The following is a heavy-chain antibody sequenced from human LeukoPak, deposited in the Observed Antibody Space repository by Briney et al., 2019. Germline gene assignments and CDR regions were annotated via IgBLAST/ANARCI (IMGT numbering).Heavy chain of an antibody. Sequence: PSETLSLTCAVYGGSFSGYYWSWIRQPPGKGLEWIGEINHSGSTNYNPSLKSRVTISVDTSKNQFSLKLSSVTAADTAVYYCARQDIVVEVAAHYYYYYGMDVWGQGTTVTVSS. CDR3: ARQDIVVEVAAHYYYYYGMDV. CDR2: INHSGST. V-gene: IGHV4-34*01. CDR1: GGSFSGYY. D-gene: IGHD2-15*01. J-gene: IGHJ6*02.